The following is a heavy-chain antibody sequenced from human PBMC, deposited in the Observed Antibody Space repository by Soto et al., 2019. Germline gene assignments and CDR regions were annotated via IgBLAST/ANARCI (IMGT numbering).Heavy chain of an antibody. CDR2: VNPNNGDT. V-gene: IGHV1-8*01. Sequence: QVQLVQSGAEVKKPGASVKVSCKASGYTFTSWHMNWVRQATGQGLEWMGWVNPNNGDTGYAQKFQGRVTMTRNTSISTFYMELSSLTSDDTAVYYCARGVGDLGDYWGQGTLVTVSS. CDR3: ARGVGDLGDY. J-gene: IGHJ4*02. D-gene: IGHD3-10*01. CDR1: GYTFTSWH.